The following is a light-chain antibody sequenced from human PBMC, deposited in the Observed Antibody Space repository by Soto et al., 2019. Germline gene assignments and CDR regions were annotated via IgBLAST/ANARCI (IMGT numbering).Light chain of an antibody. V-gene: IGKV3D-15*03. J-gene: IGKJ4*01. CDR3: QHYKTWPLA. Sequence: EIIMTQSPATLSVSPGERVTLSCRASQGVGSTLAWYRQQPGQAPRLLIYDAYIRASGVPARFSGSGSGTEFTLTISVLQSEDFAVYFCQHYKTWPLAFGGGTKVEIK. CDR2: DAY. CDR1: QGVGST.